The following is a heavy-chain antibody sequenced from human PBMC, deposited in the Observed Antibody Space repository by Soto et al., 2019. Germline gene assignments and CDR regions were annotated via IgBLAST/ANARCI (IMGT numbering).Heavy chain of an antibody. V-gene: IGHV3-23*01. D-gene: IGHD6-19*01. Sequence: GGSLRLSCAASGFTFSSYAMSWVRQAPGKGLEWVSAISGSGGSTYYADSEKGRFTISRDNSKNTLYLQMNSMRAEDTAVYYCAKDFRPSSGWYYYYGMDVWGQGTTVTVSS. CDR1: GFTFSSYA. CDR3: AKDFRPSSGWYYYYGMDV. J-gene: IGHJ6*02. CDR2: ISGSGGST.